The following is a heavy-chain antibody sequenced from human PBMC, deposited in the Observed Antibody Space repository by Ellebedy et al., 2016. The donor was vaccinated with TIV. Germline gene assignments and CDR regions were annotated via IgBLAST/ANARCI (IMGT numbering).Heavy chain of an antibody. CDR1: GGSISSYY. CDR2: IYYSGST. D-gene: IGHD5-24*01. Sequence: MPGGSLRPSCPLSGGSISSYYWSWIRQPPGKGLEWIGYIYYSGSTNYNPSLKSRVTISVDTSKNQFSMKLSSVTAGDTAVYYCAGSWGWLQLGAEWYFDLWGRGTLVTVSS. J-gene: IGHJ2*01. V-gene: IGHV4-59*01. CDR3: AGSWGWLQLGAEWYFDL.